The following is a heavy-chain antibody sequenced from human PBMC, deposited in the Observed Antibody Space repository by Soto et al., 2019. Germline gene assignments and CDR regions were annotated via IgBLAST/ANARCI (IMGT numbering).Heavy chain of an antibody. CDR1: GYTFTSYG. J-gene: IGHJ5*02. CDR3: AREDCTSTDCYPRGSWFAP. V-gene: IGHV1-18*04. CDR2: INTYNRKT. Sequence: QVQLVQSGAEVKKPGASVKVSCKASGYTFTSYGISWVRQAPGQGLEWMGWINTYNRKTNYAQGVQGRVIMTTDTATSTVYMELRSLRSDDTAVYFCAREDCTSTDCYPRGSWFAPWGQGTLVTVSS. D-gene: IGHD2-2*01.